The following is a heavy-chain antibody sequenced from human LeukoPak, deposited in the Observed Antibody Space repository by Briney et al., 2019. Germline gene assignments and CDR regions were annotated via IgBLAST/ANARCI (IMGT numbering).Heavy chain of an antibody. J-gene: IGHJ6*03. V-gene: IGHV3-53*01. CDR2: IYSGGTT. CDR1: GFTVSSNF. CDR3: ARDGYGYNYMDV. D-gene: IGHD5-12*01. Sequence: PGGSLRLSCAASGFTVSSNFMSGLRQAPGKGLEWVSVIYSGGTTYYADSVKGRFTISRDISKNTLHLQMNSLRAEDTAVYYCARDGYGYNYMDVWGRGTTVTVSS.